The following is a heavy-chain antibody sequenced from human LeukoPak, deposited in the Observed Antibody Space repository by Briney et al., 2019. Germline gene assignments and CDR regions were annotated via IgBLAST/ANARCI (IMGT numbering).Heavy chain of an antibody. V-gene: IGHV4-59*08. CDR1: GGSISSYY. D-gene: IGHD1-1*01. CDR2: VSYSGST. J-gene: IGHJ4*02. Sequence: SETLSLTCTVSGGSISSYYWSWIRQPPGKGLEWIGYVSYSGSTNYNPSLKSRVTISVDTSKNQFSLKLSSVTAPDTAVYYCVRHGTQKYVADYWGQGTLVTVSS. CDR3: VRHGTQKYVADY.